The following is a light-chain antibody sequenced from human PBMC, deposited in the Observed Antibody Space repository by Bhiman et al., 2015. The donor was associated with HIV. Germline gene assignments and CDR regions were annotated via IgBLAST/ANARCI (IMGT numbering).Light chain of an antibody. CDR2: QNA. CDR3: QAWDTSTYV. J-gene: IGLJ1*01. V-gene: IGLV3-1*01. Sequence: SYELTQPPSVSVSPGRSAGITCSGDTLGNTFVSWYQVKPGQSPVLVIYQNAKRPSGIPERFSGSTSGNTATLTISGTQAMDEADYYCQAWDTSTYVFGSGTTVT. CDR1: TLGNTF.